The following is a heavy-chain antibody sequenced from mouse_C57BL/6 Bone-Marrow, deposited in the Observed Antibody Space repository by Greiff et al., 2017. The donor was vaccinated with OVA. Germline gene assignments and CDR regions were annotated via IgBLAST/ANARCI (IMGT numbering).Heavy chain of an antibody. CDR3: ARSDDYDGRDVWFAY. D-gene: IGHD2-4*01. Sequence: VQLQQSGPELVKPGASVKISCKASGYTFTDYYMNWVKQSHGKSLEWIGDINPNNGGTSYNQKFKGKATLTVDKSSSTAYMELRSLTSEDSAVYYCARSDDYDGRDVWFAYWGQGTLVTVSA. CDR1: GYTFTDYY. J-gene: IGHJ3*01. V-gene: IGHV1-26*01. CDR2: INPNNGGT.